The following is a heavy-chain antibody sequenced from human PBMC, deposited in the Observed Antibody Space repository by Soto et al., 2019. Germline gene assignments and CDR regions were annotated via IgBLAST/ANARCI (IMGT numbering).Heavy chain of an antibody. CDR2: ISGNNGDT. CDR3: ARSGDGNWFDP. V-gene: IGHV1-18*01. D-gene: IGHD7-27*01. J-gene: IGHJ5*02. CDR1: GYTFSSYG. Sequence: QVQLVQSGAEVQKPGASVKVSCKASGYTFSSYGVGWVRQAPGQGLEWMGWISGNNGDTDYAQKFQGRVTMTTDTSTSTAYREVSSLRSDDTAVYYGARSGDGNWFDPWGQGTLVIVSS.